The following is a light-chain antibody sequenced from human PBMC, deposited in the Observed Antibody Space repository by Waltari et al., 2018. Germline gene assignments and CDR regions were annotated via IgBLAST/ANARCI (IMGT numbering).Light chain of an antibody. CDR1: SPNIGADYD. CDR3: QSYDNRLSVVA. Sequence: QSVLTQPPSVSGAPGQSVTLSCTGGSPNIGADYDVNGYQQLPGTVPKLLIYGNNNRPSGVPARFFGSKSGTSASLAITGLQAEDEADYYCQSYDNRLSVVAFGGGTKVTVL. V-gene: IGLV1-40*01. CDR2: GNN. J-gene: IGLJ3*02.